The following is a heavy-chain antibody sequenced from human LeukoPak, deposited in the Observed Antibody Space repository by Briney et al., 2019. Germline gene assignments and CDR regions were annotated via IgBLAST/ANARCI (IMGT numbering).Heavy chain of an antibody. CDR3: ARGYLRWDTERYYFDY. Sequence: SETLSLTCTVSGGSISSSSYYWGWIRQPPGKGLEWIGSIYYSGSTYYNPSLKSRVTISVDTSKNQFSLKLSSVTAADTAVYYCARGYLRWDTERYYFDYWGQGTLVTVSS. CDR2: IYYSGST. J-gene: IGHJ4*02. V-gene: IGHV4-39*07. CDR1: GGSISSSSYY. D-gene: IGHD4-23*01.